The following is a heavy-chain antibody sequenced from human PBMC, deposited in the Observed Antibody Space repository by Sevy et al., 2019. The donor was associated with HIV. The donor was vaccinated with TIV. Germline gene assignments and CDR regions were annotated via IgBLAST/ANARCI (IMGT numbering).Heavy chain of an antibody. J-gene: IGHJ4*02. CDR3: ARDVSSAPDFDY. D-gene: IGHD6-19*01. V-gene: IGHV3-21*01. Sequence: GWSLRLSCAASGFTFSSYSMNWVRQAPGKGLEWVSSISSSSSYIYYADSVKGRFTISRDNAKNSLYLQMNSLRAEDTAVYYCARDVSSAPDFDYWGQGTLVTVSS. CDR1: GFTFSSYS. CDR2: ISSSSSYI.